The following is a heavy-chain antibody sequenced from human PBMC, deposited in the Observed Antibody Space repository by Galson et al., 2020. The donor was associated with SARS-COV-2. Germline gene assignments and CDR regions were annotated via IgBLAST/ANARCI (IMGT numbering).Heavy chain of an antibody. Sequence: SETLSLTCTVSGGSISSRSYYWGWIRQPPGKGLEWIGSIYYSGSTYYNPSLKSRVTISVDTSKNQFSLKLSSVTAADTAVYYCARHSLITIFGVVISPSWFDPWGQGTLVTVSS. CDR2: IYYSGST. CDR1: GGSISSRSYY. V-gene: IGHV4-39*01. CDR3: ARHSLITIFGVVISPSWFDP. J-gene: IGHJ5*02. D-gene: IGHD3-3*01.